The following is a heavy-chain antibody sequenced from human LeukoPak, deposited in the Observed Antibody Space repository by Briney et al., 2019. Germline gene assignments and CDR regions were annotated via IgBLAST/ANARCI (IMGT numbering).Heavy chain of an antibody. CDR3: ASPIMITFGGVIVIENDY. D-gene: IGHD3-16*02. CDR2: NSSSSSYI. Sequence: GGSLRLSCAASGFTFSSYSMNWVRQAPGKGLEWVSSNSSSSSYIYYADSVKGRFTISRDNAKNSLYLQMNSLRAEDTAVYYCASPIMITFGGVIVIENDYWGQGTLVTVSS. CDR1: GFTFSSYS. V-gene: IGHV3-21*01. J-gene: IGHJ4*02.